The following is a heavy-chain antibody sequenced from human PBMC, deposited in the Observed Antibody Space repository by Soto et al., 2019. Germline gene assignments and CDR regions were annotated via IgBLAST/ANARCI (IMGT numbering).Heavy chain of an antibody. CDR2: INPNSGGT. J-gene: IGHJ6*02. D-gene: IGHD6-19*01. CDR1: GYTFTGYY. V-gene: IGHV1-2*02. CDR3: VTGSMAGTFPLLYYYYYGMDV. Sequence: ASVKVSCKASGYTFTGYYMHWVRQAPGQGLEWMGWINPNSGGTNYAQKFQGRVTMTRDTPISTAYMELSSLRSDDTAVYYCVTGSMAGTFPLLYYYYYGMDVWGQGATVTVSS.